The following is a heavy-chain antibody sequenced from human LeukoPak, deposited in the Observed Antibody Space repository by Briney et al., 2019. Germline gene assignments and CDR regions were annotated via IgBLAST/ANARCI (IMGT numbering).Heavy chain of an antibody. CDR1: GFTFSSYA. J-gene: IGHJ4*02. Sequence: GGSLRLSCAASGFTFSSYAMSWVRQAPGKGLEWVSAISGSGGSTYYADSVKGRFTISRDNSKNTLYLQMNSLRAEDTAVYYCAKDRVVVPAAPDYWGQRTLVTVSS. CDR3: AKDRVVVPAAPDY. V-gene: IGHV3-23*01. CDR2: ISGSGGST. D-gene: IGHD2-2*01.